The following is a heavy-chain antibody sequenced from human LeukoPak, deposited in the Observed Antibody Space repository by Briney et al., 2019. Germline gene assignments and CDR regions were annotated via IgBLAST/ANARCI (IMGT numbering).Heavy chain of an antibody. CDR3: ATCTTVVTDDAFDI. D-gene: IGHD4-23*01. CDR2: ISSSDSYI. CDR1: GFTFSSYN. J-gene: IGHJ3*02. V-gene: IGHV3-21*01. Sequence: GGSLRLSCAASGFTFSSYNMNWVRQAPGKGLEWVSSISSSDSYIYYADSVRGRFTISRDNAKNSLYLQMNSLRAEDTAVYYCATCTTVVTDDAFDIWGQGTMVTVSS.